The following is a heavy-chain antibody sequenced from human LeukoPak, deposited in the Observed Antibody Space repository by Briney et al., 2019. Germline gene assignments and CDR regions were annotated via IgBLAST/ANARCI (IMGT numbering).Heavy chain of an antibody. D-gene: IGHD1-26*01. CDR2: IKYDASST. CDR3: ARGATYAYYQDY. CDR1: GFTFSSHW. J-gene: IGHJ4*02. V-gene: IGHV3-74*01. Sequence: RGSLRLSCADSGFTFSSHWMHWVRQAPGKGLVWVSRIKYDASSTSYADSVKGRFTISRDNAKNTLYLQMNSLRAEDTAVYYCARGATYAYYQDYWGQGTLVTVSS.